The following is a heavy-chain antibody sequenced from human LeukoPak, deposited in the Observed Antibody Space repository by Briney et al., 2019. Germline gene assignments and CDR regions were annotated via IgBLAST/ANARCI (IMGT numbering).Heavy chain of an antibody. V-gene: IGHV3-23*01. Sequence: GGSLRLSCAASEFTFSSYGMSWVRQAPGKGLEWVSAISGSGGSTYYADSVKGRFTISRDNSKNTLYLQMNSLRAEDTAVYYCAKAIAAAGNYYMDVWGKGTTVTISS. CDR3: AKAIAAAGNYYMDV. D-gene: IGHD6-13*01. CDR1: EFTFSSYG. J-gene: IGHJ6*03. CDR2: ISGSGGST.